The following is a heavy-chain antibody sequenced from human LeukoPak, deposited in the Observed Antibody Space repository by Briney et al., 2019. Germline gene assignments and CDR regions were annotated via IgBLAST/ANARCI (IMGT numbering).Heavy chain of an antibody. CDR1: GFTFSSYA. Sequence: GGSLRFPCAASGFTFSSYAMSWVRQAPGKGLEWVSAISGSGGSTYYADSVKGRFTISRDNSKNTLYLQVNSLRAEDTAVYYCAKKGGWSSPFDYWGQGTLVTVSS. CDR3: AKKGGWSSPFDY. J-gene: IGHJ4*02. CDR2: ISGSGGST. V-gene: IGHV3-23*01. D-gene: IGHD6-19*01.